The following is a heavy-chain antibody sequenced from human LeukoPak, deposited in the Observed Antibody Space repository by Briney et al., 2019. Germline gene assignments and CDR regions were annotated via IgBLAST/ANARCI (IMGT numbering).Heavy chain of an antibody. D-gene: IGHD3-22*01. Sequence: GGSLRLPCAASGFTFSSYGMHWVRQAPGKGLEWVAFIRYDGSNKYYADSVKGRFTISRDNSKNTLYLQMNSLRAEDTAVYYCAKGARYYDSSGYYSWGQGTLVTVSS. CDR3: AKGARYYDSSGYYS. CDR2: IRYDGSNK. V-gene: IGHV3-30*02. CDR1: GFTFSSYG. J-gene: IGHJ4*02.